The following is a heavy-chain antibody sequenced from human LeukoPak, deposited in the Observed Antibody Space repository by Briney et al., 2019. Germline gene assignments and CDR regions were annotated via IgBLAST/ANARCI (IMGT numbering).Heavy chain of an antibody. V-gene: IGHV3-30*18. J-gene: IGHJ4*02. CDR2: TSYHGSST. D-gene: IGHD6-19*01. Sequence: PGRSLRLSCAASGFTFSSYGMHWVRQAPGTGLEWVAFTSYHGSSTYYADSVKGRFTISRDNSRNTLYLQINSLRGEDTAIYYCAKDQGTMAGTIVYWGQGTLVTVSS. CDR3: AKDQGTMAGTIVY. CDR1: GFTFSSYG.